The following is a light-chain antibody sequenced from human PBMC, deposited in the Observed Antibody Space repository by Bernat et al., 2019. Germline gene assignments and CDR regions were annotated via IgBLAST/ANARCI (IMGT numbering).Light chain of an antibody. Sequence: DVVMTQSPLSLPVTLGQPASISCRPDQSHVKSDGNTYLNWLQQRPGQSPRRLIYKVSDRDSGVPDRFSGSGSGTDFTLKISRVEAEDVGVYYCMQGTHWPWTFGQGTKVEI. J-gene: IGKJ1*01. CDR1: QSHVKSDGNTY. CDR3: MQGTHWPWT. V-gene: IGKV2-30*01. CDR2: KVS.